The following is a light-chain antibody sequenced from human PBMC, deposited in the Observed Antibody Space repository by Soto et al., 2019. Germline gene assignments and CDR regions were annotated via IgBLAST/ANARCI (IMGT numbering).Light chain of an antibody. CDR1: QSISSW. J-gene: IGKJ1*01. Sequence: DIQMTQSPSTLSASVGDRVTITCRASQSISSWLAWYQQKPGKAPKLLIYKASSLESGVPSRFSSSGSGTEFPLTISSLQHDDFTTYYCQQYNSYPWTFGQGTKVEIK. CDR3: QQYNSYPWT. V-gene: IGKV1-5*03. CDR2: KAS.